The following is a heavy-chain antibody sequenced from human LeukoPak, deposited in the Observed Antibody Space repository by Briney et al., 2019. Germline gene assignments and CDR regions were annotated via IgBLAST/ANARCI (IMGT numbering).Heavy chain of an antibody. J-gene: IGHJ4*02. D-gene: IGHD2-15*01. Sequence: GASVKVSCKASGYTFTSYDINWVRQATGQGLEWMGWMNPNSGNTGYAQKFQGRVTMTRNTSISTAYMELSSLRSEDTAVYYCAREKGYCNSGYCYIHFDSWGQGTLVTVSS. CDR3: AREKGYCNSGYCYIHFDS. CDR1: GYTFTSYD. V-gene: IGHV1-8*01. CDR2: MNPNSGNT.